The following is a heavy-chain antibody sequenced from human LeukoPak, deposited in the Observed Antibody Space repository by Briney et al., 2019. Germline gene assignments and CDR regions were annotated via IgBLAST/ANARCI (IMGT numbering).Heavy chain of an antibody. V-gene: IGHV3-49*03. CDR3: TRDRGAYNLYDY. CDR2: VRSKAYGETA. Sequence: GGYLRLSCTASGWTFGDCAQSWIREAPGKGLEWVGFVRSKAYGETADYAASVKGRFTISRDDSKAIAYLQMNSLKTEDTAVYHCTRDRGAYNLYDYWGQGTLVTVSS. J-gene: IGHJ4*02. D-gene: IGHD1-1*01. CDR1: GWTFGDCA.